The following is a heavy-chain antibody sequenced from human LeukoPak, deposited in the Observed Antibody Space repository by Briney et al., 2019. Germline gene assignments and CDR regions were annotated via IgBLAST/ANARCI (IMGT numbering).Heavy chain of an antibody. D-gene: IGHD4-11*01. Sequence: SQTLSLTCTVSGGSISSGDYYWRWIRQPPGKGLEWIGYIYYSGSAYYNPSLKSRVTISVDTSKNQFSLKLSSVTAADTAVYYCARVYSNYFRYFDYWGQGTLVTVSS. CDR2: IYYSGSA. V-gene: IGHV4-30-4*08. J-gene: IGHJ4*02. CDR1: GGSISSGDYY. CDR3: ARVYSNYFRYFDY.